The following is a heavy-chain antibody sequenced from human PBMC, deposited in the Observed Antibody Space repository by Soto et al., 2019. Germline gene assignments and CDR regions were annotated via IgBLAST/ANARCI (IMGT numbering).Heavy chain of an antibody. CDR3: ARDHRGGTDAFDI. D-gene: IGHD2-15*01. V-gene: IGHV1-18*01. J-gene: IGHJ3*02. Sequence: QVQLVQSGAEVKKPGASVKVSCKASGYTFTSFGISWVRHAPGQGLEWMGWVSAYNGNTNYAENLRGRVTMTPDSSPSSAYMELMSLRSDDEAVYYCARDHRGGTDAFDIWGQGTMVTVSS. CDR1: GYTFTSFG. CDR2: VSAYNGNT.